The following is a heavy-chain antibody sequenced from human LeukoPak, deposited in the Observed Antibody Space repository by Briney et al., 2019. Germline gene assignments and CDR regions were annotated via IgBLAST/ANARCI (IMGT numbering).Heavy chain of an antibody. CDR3: ATHSVRGYGMDV. V-gene: IGHV4-39*01. D-gene: IGHD3-10*01. CDR1: GGSISSSSYY. CDR2: IYYSGST. Sequence: SETLSLTCTVSGGSISSSSYYWGWIRQPPGKGLEWIGSIYYSGSTYYNPSLKIRVTISVDTSKNQFSLRLSSVTAADTAVYYCATHSVRGYGMDVWGQGTTVTVSS. J-gene: IGHJ6*02.